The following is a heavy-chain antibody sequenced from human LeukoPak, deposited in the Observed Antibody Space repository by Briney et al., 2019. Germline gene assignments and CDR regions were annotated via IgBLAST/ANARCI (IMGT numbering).Heavy chain of an antibody. D-gene: IGHD3-10*01. J-gene: IGHJ6*03. CDR2: IYTSGST. V-gene: IGHV4-61*02. Sequence: SETLSLTCTVSGGSISSGSYYWSWIRQPAGKGLEWIGRIYTSGSTNYNPSLKSRVTISVDTSKNQFSLKLSSVTAADTAVYYCARHLVLDYYYYMDVWGKGTTVTISS. CDR3: ARHLVLDYYYYMDV. CDR1: GGSISSGSYY.